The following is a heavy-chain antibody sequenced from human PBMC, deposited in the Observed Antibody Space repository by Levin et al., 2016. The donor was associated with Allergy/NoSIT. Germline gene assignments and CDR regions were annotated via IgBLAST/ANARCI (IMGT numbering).Heavy chain of an antibody. Sequence: GGSLRLSCAASGFTFSSYAMSWVRQAPGKGLEWVSAISGSGGSTYYADSVKGRFTISRDNSKNTLYLQMNSLRAKDTAVYYCAKDLSSWYENWFDPWGQGTLVTVSS. D-gene: IGHD6-13*01. CDR3: AKDLSSWYENWFDP. CDR2: ISGSGGST. CDR1: GFTFSSYA. V-gene: IGHV3-23*01. J-gene: IGHJ5*02.